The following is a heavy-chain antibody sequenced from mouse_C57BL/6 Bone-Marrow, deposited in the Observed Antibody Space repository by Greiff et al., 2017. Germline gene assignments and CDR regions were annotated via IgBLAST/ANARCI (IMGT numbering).Heavy chain of an antibody. V-gene: IGHV1-81*01. CDR1: GYTFTSYG. Sequence: VQLQQSGAELARPGASVKLSCKASGYTFTSYGISWVKQRTGQGLEWIGEIYPRSGNTYYNEKFKGKATLTANKSSSTAYMELRSLTSEGSAVYFCAREGFYDAMDYWGQGTTVTVSS. CDR3: AREGFYDAMDY. J-gene: IGHJ4*01. D-gene: IGHD2-3*01. CDR2: IYPRSGNT.